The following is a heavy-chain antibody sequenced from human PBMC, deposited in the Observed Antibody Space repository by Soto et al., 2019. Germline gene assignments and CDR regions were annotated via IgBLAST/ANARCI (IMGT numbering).Heavy chain of an antibody. D-gene: IGHD3-16*02. Sequence: QVQLVQSGAEVKKPGASVKVSCKASGYTFTSYGISWVRQAPGQGLEWMGWISAYNGNTNYAQKLRGRVTMTTDTSTSTAYMELRSLRSDDTAVYYCARVLYDYIWGSYRYLNFDYWGQGTLVTVSS. CDR2: ISAYNGNT. CDR3: ARVLYDYIWGSYRYLNFDY. V-gene: IGHV1-18*01. CDR1: GYTFTSYG. J-gene: IGHJ4*02.